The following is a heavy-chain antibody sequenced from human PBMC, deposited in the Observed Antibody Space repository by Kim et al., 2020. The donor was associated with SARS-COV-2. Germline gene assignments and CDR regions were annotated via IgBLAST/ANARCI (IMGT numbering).Heavy chain of an antibody. V-gene: IGHV3-33*05. J-gene: IGHJ4*02. CDR2: ISYDGSNK. CDR3: AREHPIGQQLDY. Sequence: GGSLRLSCAASGFTFSSYGMHWVRQAPGKGLEWVAVISYDGSNKYYADSVKGRFTISRDNSKNTLYLQMNSLRAEDTAVYYCAREHPIGQQLDYWGQGTLVTVSS. CDR1: GFTFSSYG. D-gene: IGHD6-13*01.